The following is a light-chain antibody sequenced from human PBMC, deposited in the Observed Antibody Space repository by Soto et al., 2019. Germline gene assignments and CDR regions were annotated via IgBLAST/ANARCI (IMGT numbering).Light chain of an antibody. Sequence: QSALTQPRSVSGSPGQSVTISCTGTSSDVDDYNYVSWFQQHPGKAPKLMIYDVSERPSGVPDRFSGSKSGNTASLTISGLQADDEADYYCCSYGGTFYVFGTGTKVAVL. V-gene: IGLV2-11*01. J-gene: IGLJ1*01. CDR1: SSDVDDYNY. CDR3: CSYGGTFYV. CDR2: DVS.